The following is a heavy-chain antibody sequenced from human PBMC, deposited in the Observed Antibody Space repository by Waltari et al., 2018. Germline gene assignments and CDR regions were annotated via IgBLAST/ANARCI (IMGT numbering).Heavy chain of an antibody. Sequence: VPLQQRCAGQLKPSETLSLTCAVYGGSSCGSYWCWIRQPPGKGLEWIGEINHSGSTNYNPSLKRRVTISVDTSKNQFSQKLSSVTAADTAVYYCALYSSSWYRHYWGQGTLVTVSS. J-gene: IGHJ4*02. CDR2: INHSGST. D-gene: IGHD6-13*01. CDR3: ALYSSSWYRHY. CDR1: GGSSCGSY. V-gene: IGHV4-34*01.